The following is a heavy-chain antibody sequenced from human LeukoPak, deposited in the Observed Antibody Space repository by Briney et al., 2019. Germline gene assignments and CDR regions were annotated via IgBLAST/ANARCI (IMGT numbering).Heavy chain of an antibody. D-gene: IGHD3-22*01. CDR2: ISSSRRTI. J-gene: IGHJ4*02. CDR1: GFTFSLFG. V-gene: IGHV3-48*04. Sequence: GGSLRLSCAASGFTFSLFGMTWVRQAPGKGLEWISYISSSRRTINYADSVKGRFTISRDNAKNSLYLQMNNLRAEDTAAYYCARDGDSGGYYYGPFDNWGQGTLVTVSS. CDR3: ARDGDSGGYYYGPFDN.